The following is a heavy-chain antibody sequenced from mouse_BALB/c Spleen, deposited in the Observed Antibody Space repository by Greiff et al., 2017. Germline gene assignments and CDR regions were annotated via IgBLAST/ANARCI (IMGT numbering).Heavy chain of an antibody. CDR3: TRNKYGNYEDY. D-gene: IGHD2-10*02. V-gene: IGHV1-15*01. J-gene: IGHJ2*01. Sequence: QVQLQQSGAELVRPGASVTLSCKASGYTFTDYEMHWVKQTPVHGLEWIGAIDPETGGTAYNQKFKGKATLTADKSSSTAYMELRSLTSEDSAVYYCTRNKYGNYEDYWGQGTTLTVAS. CDR2: IDPETGGT. CDR1: GYTFTDYE.